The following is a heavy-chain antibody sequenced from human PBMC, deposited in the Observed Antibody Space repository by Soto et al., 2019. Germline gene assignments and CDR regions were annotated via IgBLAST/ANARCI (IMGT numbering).Heavy chain of an antibody. Sequence: GGSLRLSCAASGFTFGGSIMHWVRQASGKGLEWVGRIRIKANNYATSYAASVKGRFTISRDDSKNTAYPQMNSLKTEDTAVYYCTRQTGDYFDYWGQGALVTVSS. V-gene: IGHV3-73*01. CDR1: GFTFGGSI. J-gene: IGHJ4*02. CDR3: TRQTGDYFDY. D-gene: IGHD4-17*01. CDR2: IRIKANNYAT.